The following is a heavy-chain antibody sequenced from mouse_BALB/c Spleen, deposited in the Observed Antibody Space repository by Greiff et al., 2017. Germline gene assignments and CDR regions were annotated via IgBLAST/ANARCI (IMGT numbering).Heavy chain of an antibody. CDR2: INPSNGGT. CDR3: VFDGYFSMDY. Sequence: QVQLQQSGAELVKPGASVKLSCKASGYTFTSYYMYWVKQRPGQGLEWIGEINPSNGGTNFNEKFKSKATLTVDKSSSTAYMQLSSLTSEDSAVYYCVFDGYFSMDYWGQGTSVTVSS. V-gene: IGHV1S81*02. CDR1: GYTFTSYY. J-gene: IGHJ4*01. D-gene: IGHD2-3*01.